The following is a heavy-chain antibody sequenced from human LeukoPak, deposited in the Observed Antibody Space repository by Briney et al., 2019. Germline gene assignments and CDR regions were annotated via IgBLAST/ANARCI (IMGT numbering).Heavy chain of an antibody. V-gene: IGHV1-2*02. D-gene: IGHD2-2*02. CDR3: ARKYCSSTSCYTDH. CDR2: INPNSGGT. J-gene: IGHJ5*02. CDR1: GYTFTGYY. Sequence: GASVKVSCKASGYTFTGYYMHWVRQAPGQGLEWMGWINPNSGGTNYAQKFQGRVTMTRDTSISTAYMELSRLRSDDTAVYYCARKYCSSTSCYTDHWGQGTLVTVSS.